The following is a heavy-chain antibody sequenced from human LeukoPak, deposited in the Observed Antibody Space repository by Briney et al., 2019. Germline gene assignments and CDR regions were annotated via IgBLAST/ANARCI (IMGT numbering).Heavy chain of an antibody. J-gene: IGHJ5*02. Sequence: SETLSLTCAVYGGSFSGYYWSWIRQPPGKGLEWVGEINHSGSTNYNPSLKSRVTISVDTSKNQFSLKLSSVTAADTAVYYCARGEYCSSTSCYPDYNWIDPWGQGTLVTVSS. V-gene: IGHV4-34*01. CDR1: GGSFSGYY. CDR2: INHSGST. CDR3: ARGEYCSSTSCYPDYNWIDP. D-gene: IGHD2-2*01.